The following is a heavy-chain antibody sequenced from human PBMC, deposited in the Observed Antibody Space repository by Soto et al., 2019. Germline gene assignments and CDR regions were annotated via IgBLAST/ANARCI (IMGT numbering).Heavy chain of an antibody. CDR2: ISSSSSYI. V-gene: IGHV3-21*01. CDR1: GFTFSSYS. Sequence: SGGPLRLSCAASGFTFSSYSMNWVRQAPGKGLEWVSSISSSSSYIYYGDSVKGRFTISRDNAKNSLYLQMNSLRAEDTATYYCARVHYYDSSGFYLWGQGTLVTVSS. D-gene: IGHD3-22*01. J-gene: IGHJ4*02. CDR3: ARVHYYDSSGFYL.